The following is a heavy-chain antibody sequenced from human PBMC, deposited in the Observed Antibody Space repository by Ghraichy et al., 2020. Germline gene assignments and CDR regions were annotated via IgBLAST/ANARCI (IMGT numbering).Heavy chain of an antibody. Sequence: GDSISDYFWSWIRQPAGTGLEWIGRIYNSRSTNYNPSFKSRVTMSVDTSKKQLFLKLTSVTAADTAIYYCARAPRGPVAAEYFHQWGQGTVVTVSS. J-gene: IGHJ1*01. D-gene: IGHD5-12*01. V-gene: IGHV4-4*07. CDR1: GDSISDYF. CDR2: IYNSRST. CDR3: ARAPRGPVAAEYFHQ.